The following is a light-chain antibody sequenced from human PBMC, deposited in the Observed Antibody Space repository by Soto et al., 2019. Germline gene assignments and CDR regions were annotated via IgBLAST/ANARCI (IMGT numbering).Light chain of an antibody. CDR1: NSNIGSNT. V-gene: IGLV1-44*01. Sequence: QAVVIQPPSASGTPGQRVTISCSGRNSNIGSNTVSWYHQVPGTAPKVVIYSSDQRPSGVPDRLSAAKSGTSASLAISGLQSADEGDYYCVAWDDRLNGWVFGGGTKLTVL. CDR3: VAWDDRLNGWV. J-gene: IGLJ3*02. CDR2: SSD.